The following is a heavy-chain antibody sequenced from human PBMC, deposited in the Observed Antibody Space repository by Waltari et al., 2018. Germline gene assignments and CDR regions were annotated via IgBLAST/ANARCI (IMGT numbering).Heavy chain of an antibody. D-gene: IGHD6-19*01. CDR3: AKDHPSDGWPAFDS. J-gene: IGHJ4*02. CDR2: LTRQDKT. V-gene: IGHV3-23*01. CDR1: GFSIGTSA. Sequence: LESGGGLAQPGGSLRLSCAASGFSIGTSAMSWVRQAPGKGLEWVSSLTRQDKTYYAGLVRGRFVISRDDSDNKVHLQMNGLNADDTATYYCAKDHPSDGWPAFDSWGQGTQVIVSS.